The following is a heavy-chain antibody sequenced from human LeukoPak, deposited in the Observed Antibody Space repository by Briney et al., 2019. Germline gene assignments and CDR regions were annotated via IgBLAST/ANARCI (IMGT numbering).Heavy chain of an antibody. Sequence: SETLSLTCAVYGGSFSGYYWSWIRQPPGKGLEWIGEINHSGSTNYNPSLKSRVTISVDTSKNQFSLKLSSVTTADTAVYYCARGRHHRWYFDLWGRGTLVTVSS. V-gene: IGHV4-34*01. CDR3: ARGRHHRWYFDL. CDR1: GGSFSGYY. J-gene: IGHJ2*01. CDR2: INHSGST.